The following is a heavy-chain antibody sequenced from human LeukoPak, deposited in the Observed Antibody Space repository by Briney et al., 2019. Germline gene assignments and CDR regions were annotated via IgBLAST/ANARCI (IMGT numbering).Heavy chain of an antibody. V-gene: IGHV3-48*03. Sequence: GGSLRLSCAASGFTFSSYEMNWVRQAPGKGLEWVSYISSSGSTIYYADSVKGRFTISRDNAKNSLYLQMNSLRAEDTAVYYCARASSSSDAFDIWGQGTMVTVSS. D-gene: IGHD6-13*01. CDR3: ARASSSSDAFDI. CDR2: ISSSGSTI. CDR1: GFTFSSYE. J-gene: IGHJ3*02.